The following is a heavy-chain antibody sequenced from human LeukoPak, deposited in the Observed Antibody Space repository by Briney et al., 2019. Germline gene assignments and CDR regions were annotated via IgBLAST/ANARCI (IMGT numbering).Heavy chain of an antibody. J-gene: IGHJ4*02. D-gene: IGHD3-3*01. CDR2: INHSGST. V-gene: IGHV4-34*01. CDR3: ARGLNDSWTGENY. Sequence: KSSETLSLTCAVYDGSFRGYYWSWIRQPPGKGLEWIGEINHSGSTNYNPSLKSRVTISLDTSKSQFSLKVRYVTAADTAVYYCARGLNDSWTGENYWGQGTLVTVSS. CDR1: DGSFRGYY.